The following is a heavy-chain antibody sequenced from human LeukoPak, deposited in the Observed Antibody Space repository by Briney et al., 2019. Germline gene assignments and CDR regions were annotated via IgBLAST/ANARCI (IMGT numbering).Heavy chain of an antibody. V-gene: IGHV4-39*07. J-gene: IGHJ5*02. CDR3: ARESTNWFDP. CDR2: IYYSGST. CDR1: GGSISSSSYY. Sequence: SETLSLTCTVSGGSISSSSYYWGWIRQPPGKGLEWIGSIYYSGSTYYNPSLKSRVTISVDTSKNQFSLKLRSVTAADTAVYYCARESTNWFDPWGQGTLVTVSS.